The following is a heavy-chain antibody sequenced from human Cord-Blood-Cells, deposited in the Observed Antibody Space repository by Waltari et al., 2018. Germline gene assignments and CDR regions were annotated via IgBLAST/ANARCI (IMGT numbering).Heavy chain of an antibody. CDR3: ARTVSGWYGY. CDR2: IYYSGST. Sequence: QLQLQESGPGLVKPSETLSLTCTVSGGSISSSSYYWGWIRQPPGKGLEWIGSIYYSGSTYYNPSLKSRVTISVDTSKNQFSLKLSYVTAADTAVYYCARTVSGWYGYWGQGTLVTVSS. J-gene: IGHJ4*02. D-gene: IGHD6-19*01. CDR1: GGSISSSSYY. V-gene: IGHV4-39*01.